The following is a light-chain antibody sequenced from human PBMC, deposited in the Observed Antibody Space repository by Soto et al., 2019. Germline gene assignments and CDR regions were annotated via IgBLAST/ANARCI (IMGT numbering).Light chain of an antibody. Sequence: QSVLTQPPSASGTPGQRVSISCSGSASNIGSKTVDWYQQLPGTAPQLLIHRNFQRPSGVPARFSASTSGTSASLAITALQSEDEADYYCAAWDDSMDAYVFGNGTKVTVL. CDR3: AAWDDSMDAYV. CDR2: RNF. J-gene: IGLJ1*01. CDR1: ASNIGSKT. V-gene: IGLV1-44*01.